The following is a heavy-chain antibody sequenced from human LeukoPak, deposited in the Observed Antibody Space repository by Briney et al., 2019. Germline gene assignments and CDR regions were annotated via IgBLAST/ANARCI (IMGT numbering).Heavy chain of an antibody. CDR2: SYTSGST. J-gene: IGHJ6*03. CDR3: ARDAPDFWSGYYRFDYYYYYMDV. D-gene: IGHD3-3*01. Sequence: SETLSLTCTVSVGSISSGSYYWSWIRQPARKGLEWIGRSYTSGSTNYNPSLKSRVPISVNTTKNQFSLKLSSVTAADTAVYYCARDAPDFWSGYYRFDYYYYYMDVWGKGTTVTVSS. CDR1: VGSISSGSYY. V-gene: IGHV4-61*02.